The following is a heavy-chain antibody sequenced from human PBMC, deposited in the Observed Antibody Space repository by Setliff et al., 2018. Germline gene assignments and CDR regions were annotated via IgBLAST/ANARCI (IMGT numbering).Heavy chain of an antibody. CDR3: ARDHVYGSQYYYYYYGMDV. CDR2: IYSGGST. Sequence: PGGSLRLSCAASGFTVSSNYMSWVRQAPGKGLEWVSVIYSGGSTYYADSVKGRFTISRDNSKNTLYLQMNSLRAEDTAVYYCARDHVYGSQYYYYYYGMDVWGQGTTVTVSS. D-gene: IGHD3-10*01. CDR1: GFTVSSNY. V-gene: IGHV3-66*01. J-gene: IGHJ6*02.